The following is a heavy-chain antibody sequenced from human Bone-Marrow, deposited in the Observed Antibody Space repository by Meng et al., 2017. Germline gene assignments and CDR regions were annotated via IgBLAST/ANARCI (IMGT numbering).Heavy chain of an antibody. D-gene: IGHD6-13*01. V-gene: IGHV1-69*06. CDR2: IIPIFGTA. J-gene: IGHJ4*02. Sequence: SVKVSCKASGGTFSSYAISWVRQAPGQGLEWMGGIIPIFGTANYAQKFQGRVTITADKSTSTAYMELSSLRSEDTAVYYCARSSSWSPHFDYWGQGTLVTVSS. CDR1: GGTFSSYA. CDR3: ARSSSWSPHFDY.